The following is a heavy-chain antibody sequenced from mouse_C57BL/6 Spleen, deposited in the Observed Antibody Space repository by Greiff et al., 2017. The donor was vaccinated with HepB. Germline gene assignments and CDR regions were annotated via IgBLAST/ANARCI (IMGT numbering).Heavy chain of an antibody. J-gene: IGHJ3*01. Sequence: VQLQQSGAELVRPGPSVKLSCKASGYTFTSYWMHWVKQRPGQGLEWIGVIDPSDSYTNYNQKFKGKATLTVDTSSSTAYMQLSSLTSEDSAVYYCARFEGFAYWGQGTLVTVSA. V-gene: IGHV1-59*01. CDR1: GYTFTSYW. CDR3: ARFEGFAY. CDR2: IDPSDSYT.